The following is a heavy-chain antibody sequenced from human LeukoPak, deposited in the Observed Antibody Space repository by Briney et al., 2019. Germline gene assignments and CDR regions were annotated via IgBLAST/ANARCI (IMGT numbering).Heavy chain of an antibody. D-gene: IGHD5-12*01. CDR2: IIPIFGTA. CDR3: AKGSGYEHNYYCYYMDV. CDR1: GGTFSSYA. J-gene: IGHJ6*03. Sequence: ASVKVSCKASGGTFSSYAISWVRQAPGQGLEWMGGIIPIFGTANYAQKFQGRVTITADESTSTAYMELSSLRSEDTAVYYCAKGSGYEHNYYCYYMDVWGKGTTVTISS. V-gene: IGHV1-69*13.